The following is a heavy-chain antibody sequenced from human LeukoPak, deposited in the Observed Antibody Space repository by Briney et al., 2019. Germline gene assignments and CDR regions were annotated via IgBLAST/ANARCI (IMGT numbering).Heavy chain of an antibody. D-gene: IGHD6-19*01. Sequence: ASVKVSCKASGYTFTSYYMHWVRQAPGQGLEWMGIINPSGGSTSYVQKFQGRVTMTRDTSTSTVYMELSSLRSEDTAVYYCARDGGSSGWYDNWSFDYWGQGTLVTVSS. CDR3: ARDGGSSGWYDNWSFDY. J-gene: IGHJ4*02. CDR2: INPSGGST. V-gene: IGHV1-46*01. CDR1: GYTFTSYY.